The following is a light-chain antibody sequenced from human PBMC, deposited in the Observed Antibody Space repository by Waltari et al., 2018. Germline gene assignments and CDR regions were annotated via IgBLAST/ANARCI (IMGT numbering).Light chain of an antibody. V-gene: IGKV2-30*02. Sequence: DVVMTQSPLSLPVTLGQPASISCRSSQSLVHSDGHTYLNWFQQRPGQSPRRLFYRVSNRDFGVPDRFSGSGSGTDFTLKISRVEAEDVGVYYCMQGTHWPWTFGQGTKVEIK. CDR1: QSLVHSDGHTY. J-gene: IGKJ1*01. CDR2: RVS. CDR3: MQGTHWPWT.